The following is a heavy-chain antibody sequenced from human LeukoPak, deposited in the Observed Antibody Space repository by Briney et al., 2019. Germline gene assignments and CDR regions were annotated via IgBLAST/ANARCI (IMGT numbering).Heavy chain of an antibody. Sequence: GGSLRLSCAASGFTFSIYSMNWVRQAPGKGLEWVSSISSSSSYIYYADSVKGRFTISRDNAKNSLYLQMNSLRAEDTAVYYCARVGYSGYDRGGFVDYWGQGTLVTVSS. CDR3: ARVGYSGYDRGGFVDY. V-gene: IGHV3-21*01. J-gene: IGHJ4*02. D-gene: IGHD5-12*01. CDR2: ISSSSSYI. CDR1: GFTFSIYS.